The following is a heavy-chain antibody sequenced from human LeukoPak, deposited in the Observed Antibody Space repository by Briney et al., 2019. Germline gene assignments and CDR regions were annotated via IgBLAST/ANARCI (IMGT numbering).Heavy chain of an antibody. J-gene: IGHJ3*02. CDR2: IYYSGST. Sequence: KASETLSLTCTVSGGSIRSSYYYWSWIRQHPGKGLEWIGYIYYSGSTYFNPSFKSRVSTSVDTSKNQISLKLTSVTAADTAVYYCATGRYGYALRAFDIWGQGTMVTVSS. CDR1: GGSIRSSYYY. V-gene: IGHV4-31*03. CDR3: ATGRYGYALRAFDI. D-gene: IGHD5-18*01.